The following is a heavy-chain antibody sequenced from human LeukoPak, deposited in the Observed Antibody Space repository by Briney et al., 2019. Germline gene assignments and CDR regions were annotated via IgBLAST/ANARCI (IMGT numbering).Heavy chain of an antibody. CDR1: GFTFSSYS. CDR3: ARAPQLGFWSGFSDY. CDR2: ISSSSSYI. J-gene: IGHJ4*02. Sequence: GGSLRLSCAASGFTFSSYSMNWVRQAPGKGLEWVSSISSSSSYIYYADSVKGRFTISRDNAKNSLYLQMSSLRADDTAVYYCARAPQLGFWSGFSDYWGQGALVTVSS. V-gene: IGHV3-21*01. D-gene: IGHD3-3*01.